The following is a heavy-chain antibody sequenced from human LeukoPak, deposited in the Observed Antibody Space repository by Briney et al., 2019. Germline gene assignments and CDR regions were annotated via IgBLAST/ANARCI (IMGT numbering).Heavy chain of an antibody. Sequence: GGSLRLSCAASGFIFSNYAMHWVRQAPGKGLGWVAIISYDGGNRYYADSVKGRFTISRDNSKNTLYLQMNSLRAEDTAVYYCASTRDGYNFVPFDYWGQGTLVTVSS. CDR2: ISYDGGNR. CDR3: ASTRDGYNFVPFDY. V-gene: IGHV3-30-3*01. J-gene: IGHJ4*02. D-gene: IGHD5-24*01. CDR1: GFIFSNYA.